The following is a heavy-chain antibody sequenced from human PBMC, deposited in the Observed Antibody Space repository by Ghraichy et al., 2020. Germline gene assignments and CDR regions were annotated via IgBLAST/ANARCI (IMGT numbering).Heavy chain of an antibody. CDR1: GFSVSSNY. CDR2: IYIGGST. CDR3: ARDTRYHGTYSNY. J-gene: IGHJ4*02. Sequence: GGSLRLSCAASGFSVSSNYMNWVRQAPGKGLEWVSVIYIGGSTDYADSVRGRFTISRDNSKNTVYLQMNSLIADDTAVYYCARDTRYHGTYSNYWGQGTLVTVSS. V-gene: IGHV3-53*01. D-gene: IGHD1-26*01.